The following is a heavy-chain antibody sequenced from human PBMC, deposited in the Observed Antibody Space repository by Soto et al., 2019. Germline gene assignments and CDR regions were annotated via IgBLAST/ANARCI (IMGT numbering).Heavy chain of an antibody. CDR3: ARVEYCGGYCYPHGY. Sequence: VQLVESGGGLVQPGGSLRLSCAASGFTFSSYWMSWVRQAPGKGLEWVAKIKQGGSEKYYVDSVKGRFTISRDNAKNSLYMQMNSLGAEDTAVYYCARVEYCGGYCYPHGYWGQGTLVTVSS. V-gene: IGHV3-7*01. CDR1: GFTFSSYW. D-gene: IGHD2-21*02. J-gene: IGHJ4*02. CDR2: IKQGGSEK.